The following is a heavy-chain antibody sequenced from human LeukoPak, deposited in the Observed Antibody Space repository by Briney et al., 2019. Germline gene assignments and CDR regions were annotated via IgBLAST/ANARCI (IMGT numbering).Heavy chain of an antibody. CDR1: GDTFSSYA. D-gene: IGHD6-19*01. CDR2: IIPIFGTA. Sequence: SVKVSCKASGDTFSSYAISWVRQAPGQGLEWMGGIIPIFGTANYAQKFQGRVTITADESTSTAYMELSSLRSEDTAVYYCARDAYSSGWYPYYFDYWGQGTLVSVSS. V-gene: IGHV1-69*01. J-gene: IGHJ4*02. CDR3: ARDAYSSGWYPYYFDY.